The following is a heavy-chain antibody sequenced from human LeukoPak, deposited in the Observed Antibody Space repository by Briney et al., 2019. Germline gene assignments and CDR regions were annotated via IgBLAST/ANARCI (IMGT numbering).Heavy chain of an antibody. CDR3: AKAAGISAGYYYYYMDV. CDR1: GFTVSSNY. V-gene: IGHV3-23*01. J-gene: IGHJ6*03. CDR2: ISGSGGST. D-gene: IGHD6-13*01. Sequence: PGGSLRLSCAASGFTVSSNYMSWVRQAPGKGLEWVSAISGSGGSTYYADSVKGRFTISRDNSKNTLYLQMNSLRAEDTAVYYCAKAAGISAGYYYYYMDVWGKGTTVTVSS.